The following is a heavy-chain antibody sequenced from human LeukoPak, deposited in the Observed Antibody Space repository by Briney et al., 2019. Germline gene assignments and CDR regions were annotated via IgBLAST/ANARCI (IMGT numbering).Heavy chain of an antibody. J-gene: IGHJ5*02. D-gene: IGHD3-22*01. CDR2: IYYSRST. Sequence: SETLSLTCTVSGGSISSYYWSWIRQPPGKGLEWIGYIYYSRSTNYNPSLKSRVTISVDTSKNQFSLKLSSVTAAHTAVYYCARGGNYYDSSGYANWFDPWGQGTLVIVSS. CDR3: ARGGNYYDSSGYANWFDP. CDR1: GGSISSYY. V-gene: IGHV4-59*01.